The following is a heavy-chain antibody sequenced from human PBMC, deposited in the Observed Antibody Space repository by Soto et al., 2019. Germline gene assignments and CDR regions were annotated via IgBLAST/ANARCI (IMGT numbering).Heavy chain of an antibody. Sequence: GGSLRLSCAASGFTFSSYSMNWVRQAPGKGLEWVSYISSSSSTIYYADSVKGRFTISRDNAKNSLYLQMNSLRDEDTAVYYCVRSQVPITIFGVVHIDAFDIWGQGTMVTVSS. CDR2: ISSSSSTI. D-gene: IGHD3-3*01. CDR1: GFTFSSYS. J-gene: IGHJ3*02. V-gene: IGHV3-48*02. CDR3: VRSQVPITIFGVVHIDAFDI.